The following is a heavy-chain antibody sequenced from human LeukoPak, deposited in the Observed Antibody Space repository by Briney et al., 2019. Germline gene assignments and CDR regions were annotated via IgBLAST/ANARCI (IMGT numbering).Heavy chain of an antibody. CDR2: INPNSGGT. Sequence: GASVKVSCKASGYTFTGYYMHWVRQAPGQGLEWMGWINPNSGGTNYAQKFQGRVTMTRDTSISTAYMELSRLRSDDTAVYYCARGGSLWFGDNNWFDPWGQGTLVTVSS. J-gene: IGHJ5*02. CDR3: ARGGSLWFGDNNWFDP. D-gene: IGHD3-10*01. V-gene: IGHV1-2*02. CDR1: GYTFTGYY.